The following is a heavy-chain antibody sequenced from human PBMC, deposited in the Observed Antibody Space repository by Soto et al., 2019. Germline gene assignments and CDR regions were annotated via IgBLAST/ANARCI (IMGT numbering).Heavy chain of an antibody. D-gene: IGHD4-17*01. V-gene: IGHV1-8*01. CDR3: ARTLYGDNVDY. CDR1: GYTFTSYD. CDR2: MNPNSGNT. J-gene: IGHJ4*02. Sequence: QLQLVQSGAEVKKPGASVKVSCKASGYTFTSYDINWVRQATGKGLEWMGWMNPNSGNTGYSQKFQGIFNITRNTSISTAYMELSSLRSDDTAVYYCARTLYGDNVDYWGQGTLVTGSS.